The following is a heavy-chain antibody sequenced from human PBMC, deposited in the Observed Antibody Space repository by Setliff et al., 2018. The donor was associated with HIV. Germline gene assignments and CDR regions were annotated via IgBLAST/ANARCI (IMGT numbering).Heavy chain of an antibody. CDR2: IIPMLGLA. D-gene: IGHD5-12*01. V-gene: IGHV1-69*04. J-gene: IGHJ3*01. CDR3: ARGEMATMESDDAFDL. CDR1: GGTFGNFA. Sequence: VASVKVSCKASGGTFGNFAISWVRQAPGQRLEWLGKIIPMLGLADYAPKFQGRVTISADESTNTVYMELSRLTSDDLAVYYCARGEMATMESDDAFDLWGQGTMVTVSS.